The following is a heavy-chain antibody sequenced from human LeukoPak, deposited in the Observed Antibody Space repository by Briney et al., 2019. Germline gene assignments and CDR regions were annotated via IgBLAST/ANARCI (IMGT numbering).Heavy chain of an antibody. Sequence: PGGSLRLSCAASGFIFSNSWMSWFRQVPGKGLQWVANMDQDGKEKNYVASVKGRFTISRDNTKNSLFLQMNSLTAEDTAVYYCPKNLHYDSHDFWGRGALVTVSS. CDR3: PKNLHYDSHDF. CDR2: MDQDGKEK. J-gene: IGHJ4*02. V-gene: IGHV3-7*01. D-gene: IGHD3-3*01. CDR1: GFIFSNSW.